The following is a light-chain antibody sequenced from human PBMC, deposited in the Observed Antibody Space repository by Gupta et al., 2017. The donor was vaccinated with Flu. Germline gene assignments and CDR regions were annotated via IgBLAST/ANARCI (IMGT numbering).Light chain of an antibody. V-gene: IGKV1-5*03. J-gene: IGKJ1*01. CDR1: QSISSW. CDR2: KAS. CDR3: QQYSSYLRT. Sequence: PSTPSASVGDRVTTTCRARQSISSWLAWYQQQPGEAPKLLIYKASSLESGVPSRFIGSRSGTEFTLTISSLQPDDFATYYCQQYSSYLRTFGQGTKVEIK.